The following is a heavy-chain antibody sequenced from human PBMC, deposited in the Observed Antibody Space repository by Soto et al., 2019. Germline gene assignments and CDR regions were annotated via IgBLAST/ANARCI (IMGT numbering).Heavy chain of an antibody. CDR3: AKDSQQLVNYYGMDV. CDR1: GFPFSSYA. CDR2: ISYDGSNK. D-gene: IGHD6-13*01. V-gene: IGHV3-30*18. Sequence: PGGSLRLSGAASGFPFSSYAMHWVRQAPGKGLEWVAVISYDGSNKYYADSVKGRFTISRDNSKNTLYLQMNSLRAEDTAVYYCAKDSQQLVNYYGMDVWGQGTTVTVSS. J-gene: IGHJ6*02.